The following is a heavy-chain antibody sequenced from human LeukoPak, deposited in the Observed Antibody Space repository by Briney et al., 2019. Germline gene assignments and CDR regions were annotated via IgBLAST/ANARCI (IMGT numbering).Heavy chain of an antibody. CDR2: IYYSGST. J-gene: IGHJ5*02. Sequence: PSETLSLTCTVSGGSFSPYYWSWIRQPPGKGLEWIGYIYYSGSTNYSPSLKSRLTISLDTSRNQFSLKLTSVTAADTAVYYCARKPYGSGRRWFDPWGQGTLVTVSS. CDR3: ARKPYGSGRRWFDP. V-gene: IGHV4-59*12. CDR1: GGSFSPYY. D-gene: IGHD3-10*01.